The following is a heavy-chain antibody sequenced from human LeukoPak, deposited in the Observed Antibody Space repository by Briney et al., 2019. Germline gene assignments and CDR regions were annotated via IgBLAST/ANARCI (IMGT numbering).Heavy chain of an antibody. D-gene: IGHD6-13*01. J-gene: IGHJ4*02. CDR3: GSRIATAGSVDY. V-gene: IGHV3-74*01. CDR2: INSDGSST. CDR1: GFTFSSYW. Sequence: PGGSLRLSCAASGFTFSSYWMHWVRQAPGKGLVWVSRINSDGSSTSYADSVKGRFTISRDNSKNTLHLQMNTLRAEDTAVYYCGSRIATAGSVDYWGQGTQVTVSS.